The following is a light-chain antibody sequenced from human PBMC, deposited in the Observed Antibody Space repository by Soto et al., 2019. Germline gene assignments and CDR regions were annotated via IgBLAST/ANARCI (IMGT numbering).Light chain of an antibody. Sequence: EIVLTQSPGTLSLSPGETATLSCRASQSVSHLAWYQQKPGQAPRLLGYAASSRATGIPDRFSGSGSGTDFTLTISRLEPEDFAVYYCQQYGGSPLYTVGQGTRLEIK. CDR3: QQYGGSPLYT. V-gene: IGKV3-20*01. J-gene: IGKJ2*01. CDR2: AAS. CDR1: QSVSH.